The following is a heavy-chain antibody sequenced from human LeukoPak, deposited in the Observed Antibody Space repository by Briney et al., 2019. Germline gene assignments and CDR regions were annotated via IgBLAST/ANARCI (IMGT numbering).Heavy chain of an antibody. J-gene: IGHJ4*02. CDR3: TKVRSGSSSWALRVFDY. Sequence: GGSLRLSCAATGLSVSSNFMSWVRQAPGKGLEWVSVISGSGADTYYADSVGGRFTISRDNPKTTLHLQMNSLRVEDTATYYCTKVRSGSSSWALRVFDYWGQGALVTVSS. D-gene: IGHD6-13*01. V-gene: IGHV3-23*01. CDR1: GLSVSSNF. CDR2: ISGSGADT.